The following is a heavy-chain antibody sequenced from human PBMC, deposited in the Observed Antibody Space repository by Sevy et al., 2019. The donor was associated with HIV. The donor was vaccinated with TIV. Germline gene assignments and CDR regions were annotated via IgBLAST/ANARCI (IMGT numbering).Heavy chain of an antibody. Sequence: GGCLRLSCAASGFTFSSYAMNWVRQAPGKGLEWVSAISGSGGSTYYADSVKGRFTISRDNSKNTLYLQMNSLRAEDTAVYYCAKESGGDRGRGVVPAAMRYFDYWGQGTLVTVSS. V-gene: IGHV3-23*01. CDR1: GFTFSSYA. CDR3: AKESGGDRGRGVVPAAMRYFDY. CDR2: ISGSGGST. D-gene: IGHD2-2*01. J-gene: IGHJ4*02.